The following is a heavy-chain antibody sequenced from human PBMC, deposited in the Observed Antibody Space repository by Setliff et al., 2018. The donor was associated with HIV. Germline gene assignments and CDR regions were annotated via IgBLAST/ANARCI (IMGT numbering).Heavy chain of an antibody. Sequence: SETLSLTCTVSGGSIGSGYYYWSWIRQPPGKGLEWIGSIYYSGNTYYSPSLKSRLTISVDTSKNQFSLKLRSVTAADTAVYYCVRAEYSSSSDWFAPWGQGALVTVSS. CDR3: VRAEYSSSSDWFAP. CDR2: IYYSGNT. CDR1: GGSIGSGYYY. J-gene: IGHJ5*02. V-gene: IGHV4-30-4*01. D-gene: IGHD6-6*01.